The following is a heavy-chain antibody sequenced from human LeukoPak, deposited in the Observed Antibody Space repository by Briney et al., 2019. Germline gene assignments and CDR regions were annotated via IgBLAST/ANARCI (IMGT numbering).Heavy chain of an antibody. CDR1: GGSISSSSYY. D-gene: IGHD3-22*01. J-gene: IGHJ4*02. CDR3: ARPQYYYDSSGYSY. V-gene: IGHV4-39*01. Sequence: PSETLSLTCTVSGGSISSSSYYWGWIRQPPGKGLEWIGSIYYSGSTYYNPSLKSRVTISVDTSKNQSSLKLSSVTAADTAVYYCARPQYYYDSSGYSYWGQGTLVTVSS. CDR2: IYYSGST.